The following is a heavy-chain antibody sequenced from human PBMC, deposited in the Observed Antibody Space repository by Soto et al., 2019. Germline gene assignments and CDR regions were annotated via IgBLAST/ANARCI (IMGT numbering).Heavy chain of an antibody. J-gene: IGHJ4*02. CDR3: ARGIAASGSIYYFDY. Sequence: QVQLVESGGGLVKPGGSLRLSCAASGFTFSDYYMSWIRQAPGKGLEWVSYISSSSSYTNYADSVKGRFTISRDNAKNSLYLQMNSLRAEDTAMYFCARGIAASGSIYYFDYWGQGPLVTVSS. V-gene: IGHV3-11*06. D-gene: IGHD6-13*01. CDR1: GFTFSDYY. CDR2: ISSSSSYT.